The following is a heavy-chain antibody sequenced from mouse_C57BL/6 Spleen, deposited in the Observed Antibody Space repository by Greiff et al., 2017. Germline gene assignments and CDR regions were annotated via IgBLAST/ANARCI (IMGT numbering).Heavy chain of an antibody. D-gene: IGHD1-1*01. V-gene: IGHV1-59*01. J-gene: IGHJ2*01. CDR1: GYTFTSYW. Sequence: QVQLQQPGAELVRPGTSVKLSCKASGYTFTSYWMHWVKQRPGQGLEWIGVIDPSDSYTNYNQKFKGKATLTVDTSSSTAYMQLSRLTSEDSAVYYCARKDTTVAGGFDYWGQGTTLTVSS. CDR2: IDPSDSYT. CDR3: ARKDTTVAGGFDY.